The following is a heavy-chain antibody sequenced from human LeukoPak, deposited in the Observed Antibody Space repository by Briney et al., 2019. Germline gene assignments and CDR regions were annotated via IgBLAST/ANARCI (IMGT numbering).Heavy chain of an antibody. D-gene: IGHD4-17*01. CDR1: GYTLTELS. J-gene: IGHJ4*02. CDR2: FDPEDGET. V-gene: IGHV1-24*01. CDR3: ATSRFPDDYGDSKRVLDY. Sequence: ASVKVSCKVSGYTLTELSMHWVRQAPGKGLEWMGGFDPEDGETIYAQEFQGRVTMTEDTSTDTAYMELSSLRSEDTAVYYCATSRFPDDYGDSKRVLDYWGQGTLVTVSS.